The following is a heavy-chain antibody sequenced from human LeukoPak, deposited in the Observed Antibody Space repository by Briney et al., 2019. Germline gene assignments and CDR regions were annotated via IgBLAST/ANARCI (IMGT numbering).Heavy chain of an antibody. D-gene: IGHD6-13*01. CDR1: GYTFTSYY. V-gene: IGHV1-46*01. J-gene: IGHJ5*02. CDR3: AREGYSSSWYGYWFDP. CDR2: INPSGGST. Sequence: ASVKVSCKASGYTFTSYYMHWVRQAPGQGLEWMGIINPSGGSTSYAQKFQGRVTMTRDMSTSTVYMELSSLRSEDTAVYYCAREGYSSSWYGYWFDPWGQGTLVTVSS.